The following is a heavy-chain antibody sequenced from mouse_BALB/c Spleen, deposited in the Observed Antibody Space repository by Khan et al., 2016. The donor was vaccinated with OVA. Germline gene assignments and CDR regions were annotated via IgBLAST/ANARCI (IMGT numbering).Heavy chain of an antibody. J-gene: IGHJ2*01. D-gene: IGHD1-1*01. CDR1: VFTFSSSS. CDR2: ITSVGSYT. V-gene: IGHV5-6-4*01. CDR3: TRDRNYYGSSFYFDY. Sequence: EVALVESGGGLVKPGGSLRLSCEASVFTFSSSSMSWFRQTPEKRLEWVATITSVGSYTYYPDSVQGRFTISRDNAKTTLYLQMSSLKSEDTAMYYCTRDRNYYGSSFYFDYWGQGTTLTVSS.